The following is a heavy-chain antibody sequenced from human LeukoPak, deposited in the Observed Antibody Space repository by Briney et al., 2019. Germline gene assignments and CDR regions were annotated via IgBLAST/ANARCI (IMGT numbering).Heavy chain of an antibody. J-gene: IGHJ3*02. V-gene: IGHV4-61*08. CDR3: ARDLSYGTRIAFDI. CDR1: GGSISSGGYY. Sequence: PSETLSLTCTVSGGSISSGGYYWSWIRQPPGKGLEWIGYIYYSGSTNYNPSLKSRVTISVDTSKNQFSLKLSSVTAADTAVYYCARDLSYGTRIAFDIWGQGTMVTVSS. D-gene: IGHD5-18*01. CDR2: IYYSGST.